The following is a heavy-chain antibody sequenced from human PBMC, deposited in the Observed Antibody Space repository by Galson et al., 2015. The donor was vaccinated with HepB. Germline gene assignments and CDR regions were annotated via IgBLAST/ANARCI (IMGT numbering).Heavy chain of an antibody. CDR2: ISWNSGSI. Sequence: SLRLSCAASGFTFDDYAMHWVRQAPGKGLEWVSGISWNSGSIGYADSVKGRFTISRDNAKNTLFLQMNSLRVEDAGLYYCVSGLIGAGRYWGQGTLVTVSS. V-gene: IGHV3-9*01. CDR1: GFTFDDYA. CDR3: VSGLIGAGRY. D-gene: IGHD3-10*01. J-gene: IGHJ4*02.